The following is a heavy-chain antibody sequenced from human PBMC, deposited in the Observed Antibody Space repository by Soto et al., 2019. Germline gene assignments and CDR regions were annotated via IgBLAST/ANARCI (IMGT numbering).Heavy chain of an antibody. D-gene: IGHD2-2*02. V-gene: IGHV1-69*01. J-gene: IGHJ4*02. Sequence: QVQLVQSGAEVRKPGSSVKVSCKASRDTFNDYAITWVRQAPGQGLEWMGGIIPVLGTTKYAQKFQGRVTMTADESTSTAYMELNSLTFEDRAVYYCAAGGSNGYIRWGQGTQVSVSS. CDR3: AAGGSNGYIR. CDR2: IIPVLGTT. CDR1: RDTFNDYA.